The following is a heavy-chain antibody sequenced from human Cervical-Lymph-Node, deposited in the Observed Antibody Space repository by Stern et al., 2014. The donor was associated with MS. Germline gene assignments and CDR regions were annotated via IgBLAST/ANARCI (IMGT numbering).Heavy chain of an antibody. D-gene: IGHD1-20*01. J-gene: IGHJ4*02. CDR3: ARNHNLNGAYFDY. V-gene: IGHV2-5*02. Sequence: ESGPTLMKPTQTLTLTCTFSGFSLTTNGVGVGWIRQPPGKALEWLSLIFWDDDNFYSPSLKSRLTITKDTSKNQVVLTMTNMDHVDTATYYCARNHNLNGAYFDYWGQGTLVTVSS. CDR2: IFWDDDN. CDR1: GFSLTTNGVG.